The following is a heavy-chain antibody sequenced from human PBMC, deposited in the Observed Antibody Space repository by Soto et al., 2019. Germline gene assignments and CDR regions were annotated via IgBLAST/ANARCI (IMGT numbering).Heavy chain of an antibody. J-gene: IGHJ6*02. Sequence: GGSLRLSCAASGFTFSSYGMHWVRQAPGKGLEWVAVIWYDGSNKYYADSVKGRFTISRDNSKNTLYLQMNSLRAEDTAVYYCARDLKKVRGGHYYYGMDVWGQGTTVTVSS. V-gene: IGHV3-33*01. CDR3: ARDLKKVRGGHYYYGMDV. CDR2: IWYDGSNK. CDR1: GFTFSSYG. D-gene: IGHD3-10*01.